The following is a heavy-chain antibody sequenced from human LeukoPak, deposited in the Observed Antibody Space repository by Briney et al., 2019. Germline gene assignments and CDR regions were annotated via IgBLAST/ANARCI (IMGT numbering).Heavy chain of an antibody. V-gene: IGHV1-18*01. CDR2: ISAYNGNT. J-gene: IGHJ4*02. CDR1: GYTFTSYG. CDR3: ARESGYYDSSGYYKYYLDY. D-gene: IGHD3-22*01. Sequence: ASVKVSCKASGYTFTSYGISWVRQAPGQGLEWMGWISAYNGNTNYAQKLQGRVTMTTDTSTSTAYMELRSLRSDDTAVYYCARESGYYDSSGYYKYYLDYWGQGTLVTVSS.